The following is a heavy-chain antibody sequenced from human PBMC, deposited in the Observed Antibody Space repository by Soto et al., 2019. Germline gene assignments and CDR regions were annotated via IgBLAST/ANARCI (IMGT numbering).Heavy chain of an antibody. V-gene: IGHV1-2*02. CDR1: GYPFTNYY. CDR3: ARESRMDV. J-gene: IGHJ6*02. Sequence: XAVKVSCKASGYPFTNYYIHWVRQAPGQGLEWMGWINPNSGDTKYAQKFQGRVTMSRDTSISTVYMELSRLRSDETALYYCARESRMDVWGQGTTVTVSS. CDR2: INPNSGDT.